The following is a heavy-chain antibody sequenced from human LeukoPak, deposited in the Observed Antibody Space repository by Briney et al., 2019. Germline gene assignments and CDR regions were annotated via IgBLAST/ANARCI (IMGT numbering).Heavy chain of an antibody. V-gene: IGHV3-9*01. CDR3: ARDRLSQLRYFDWLPHLDAFDI. Sequence: HPGGSLRLSCAASGFTFDDYTMHWVRQAPGKGLEWVSGISWNSGSIAYADSVKGRFTISRDNAKNSLYLQMNSLRAEDTAVYYCARDRLSQLRYFDWLPHLDAFDIWGQGTMVTVSS. J-gene: IGHJ3*02. CDR1: GFTFDDYT. CDR2: ISWNSGSI. D-gene: IGHD3-9*01.